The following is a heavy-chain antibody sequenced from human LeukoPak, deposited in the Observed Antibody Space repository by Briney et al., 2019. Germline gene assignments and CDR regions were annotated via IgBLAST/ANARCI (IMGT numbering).Heavy chain of an antibody. CDR3: ARDRETVAGPTYFDY. V-gene: IGHV1-46*01. J-gene: IGHJ4*02. CDR1: GYTFTSYY. Sequence: GASVKVSCKASGYTFTSYYMHWVRQAPGQGLEWMGIINPSGGSTSYAQKFQGRVTMTRDTSTSTVYMELSSLRSEDTAVYYCARDRETVAGPTYFDYWGQGTLVTVSS. CDR2: INPSGGST. D-gene: IGHD6-19*01.